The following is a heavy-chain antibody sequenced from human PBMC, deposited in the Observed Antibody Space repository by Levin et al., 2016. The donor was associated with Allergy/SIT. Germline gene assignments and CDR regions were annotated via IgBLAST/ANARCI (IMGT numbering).Heavy chain of an antibody. J-gene: IGHJ4*02. V-gene: IGHV4-34*01. CDR2: INHSGST. CDR1: GGSFSGYY. CDR3: ARKTAPFDY. Sequence: SETLSLTCAVYGGSFSGYYWSWIRQPPGKGLEWIGEINHSGSTNYNPSLKSRVTISVDTSKNQFSLKLSSVTAADTAVYYCARKTAPFDYWGQGTLVTVSS. D-gene: IGHD5-18*01.